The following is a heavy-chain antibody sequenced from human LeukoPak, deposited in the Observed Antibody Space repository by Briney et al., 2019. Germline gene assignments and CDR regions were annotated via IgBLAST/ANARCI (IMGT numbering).Heavy chain of an antibody. J-gene: IGHJ4*02. D-gene: IGHD1-26*01. V-gene: IGHV4-31*03. CDR3: AREGATNPLDY. CDR1: GDSISSVGIY. Sequence: SQSLSLTCTVSGDSISSVGIYWSWIRQHPGKGLEWIGYIYYSGSTYYNPSLKSRVTISVDTSKNQFSLKLSSVTAADTAVYYCAREGATNPLDYWGQGTLVTVSS. CDR2: IYYSGST.